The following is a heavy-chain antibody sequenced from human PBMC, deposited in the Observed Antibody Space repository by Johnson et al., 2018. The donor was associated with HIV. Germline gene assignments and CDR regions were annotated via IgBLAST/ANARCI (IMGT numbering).Heavy chain of an antibody. CDR3: ARDRPITMDPRGAFDI. D-gene: IGHD3-10*01. CDR1: GFIFDDYG. J-gene: IGHJ3*02. V-gene: IGHV3-20*04. Sequence: VQLVASGGGLVQPGGSLRLSCAASGFIFDDYGMSWVRQVPGKGLEWVSGITWNGASTGYADSVKGRFTISRDNSKNTLYLQMNSLRAEDTAVYYCARDRPITMDPRGAFDIWGQGTMVTVSS. CDR2: ITWNGAST.